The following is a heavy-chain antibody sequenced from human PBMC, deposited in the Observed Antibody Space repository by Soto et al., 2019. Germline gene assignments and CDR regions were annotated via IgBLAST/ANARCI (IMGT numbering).Heavy chain of an antibody. CDR1: GYTFNTHY. V-gene: IGHV1-46*02. D-gene: IGHD5-12*01. Sequence: QVRLVQSGAEVKKPGASVKVSCKASGYTFNTHYLHWVRQAPGHGLEWMGLINPADDGDTNYAQKFQGRVTMTRDTSTSTVYLELSSLRSEDTAVYYCARDLLRWLPDVLGQGTTVTVSS. CDR2: INPADDGDT. J-gene: IGHJ6*02. CDR3: ARDLLRWLPDV.